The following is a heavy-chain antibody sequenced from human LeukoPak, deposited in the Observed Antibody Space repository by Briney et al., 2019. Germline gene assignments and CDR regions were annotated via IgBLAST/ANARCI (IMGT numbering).Heavy chain of an antibody. V-gene: IGHV4-38-2*02. CDR3: ARGRSGYYYVGAFDT. CDR1: GYSISSGYY. CDR2: IYHSGST. J-gene: IGHJ3*02. Sequence: SETLSLTCTVSGYSISSGYYWGWIRQPPGQGLEWIGSIYHSGSTYYNPSLKSRVTISVDTSKNQFSLKLSSVTAADTAVYYCARGRSGYYYVGAFDTWGQGTMVTVSS. D-gene: IGHD3-22*01.